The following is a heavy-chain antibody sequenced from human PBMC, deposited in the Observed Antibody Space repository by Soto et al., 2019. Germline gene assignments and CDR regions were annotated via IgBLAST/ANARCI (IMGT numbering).Heavy chain of an antibody. D-gene: IGHD2-15*01. J-gene: IGHJ4*02. Sequence: SETLSLTCTVSGGSVSSGDFYWSWIRQPPGRGLEWIGNIYYSGSTNYNPSLKSRVTISADTSKNQFSLRMNSMIAADTAVYYCARADPDASVGYWGQGTLVTVSS. CDR3: ARADPDASVGY. CDR1: GGSVSSGDFY. CDR2: IYYSGST. V-gene: IGHV4-61*08.